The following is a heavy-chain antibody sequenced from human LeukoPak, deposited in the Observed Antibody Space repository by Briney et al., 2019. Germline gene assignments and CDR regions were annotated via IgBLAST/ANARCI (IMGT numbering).Heavy chain of an antibody. J-gene: IGHJ6*03. CDR2: INPSGGST. D-gene: IGHD3-16*01. V-gene: IGHV1-46*01. Sequence: ASVKVSCKTSGYTFTGYYMHWVRQAPGQGLEWMGWINPSGGSTSYAQKFQGRVTMTRDTSTSTVYMELSSLRSEDTAVYYCARDFGEIEEDVNYYMDVWGKGTTVTISS. CDR1: GYTFTGYY. CDR3: ARDFGEIEEDVNYYMDV.